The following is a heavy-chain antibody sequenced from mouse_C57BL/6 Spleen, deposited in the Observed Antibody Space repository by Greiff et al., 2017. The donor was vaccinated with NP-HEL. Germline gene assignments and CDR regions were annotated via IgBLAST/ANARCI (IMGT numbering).Heavy chain of an antibody. Sequence: VQLQQSGAELVMPGASVKLSCKASGYTFTSYWMHWVKQRPGQGLEWIGEIDPSDSYTNYNQKFKGKSTLTVDKSSSTAYMQLSSLTSEDSAVYYCARKAITTVVANWYFDVWGTGTTVTVSS. CDR1: GYTFTSYW. V-gene: IGHV1-69*01. J-gene: IGHJ1*03. CDR3: ARKAITTVVANWYFDV. CDR2: IDPSDSYT. D-gene: IGHD1-1*01.